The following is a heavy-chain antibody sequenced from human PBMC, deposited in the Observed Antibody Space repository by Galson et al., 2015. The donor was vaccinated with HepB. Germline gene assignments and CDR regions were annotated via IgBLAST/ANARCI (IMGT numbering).Heavy chain of an antibody. V-gene: IGHV3-23*01. D-gene: IGHD2-8*01. J-gene: IGHJ4*02. CDR1: GFTFSSYV. CDR3: ANALLAYCANDVCYLDRFDS. CDR2: ISGHSSIT. Sequence: SLRLSCAASGFTFSSYVMSWVRQAPGKGLGWVSTISGHSSITYYADSVKGRFTISRDNSKNTLYLEMNSLRVEDTAVYYCANALLAYCANDVCYLDRFDSWGQGTLVTVSS.